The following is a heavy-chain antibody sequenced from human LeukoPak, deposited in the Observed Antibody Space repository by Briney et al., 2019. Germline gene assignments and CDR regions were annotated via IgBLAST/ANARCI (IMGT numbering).Heavy chain of an antibody. CDR1: GGTFSSYA. V-gene: IGHV1-69*13. CDR2: IIPIFGTA. CDR3: ASPPSYYYDSSGYFDFPFDP. D-gene: IGHD3-22*01. J-gene: IGHJ5*02. Sequence: ASVKVSCKASGGTFSSYAISWVRQAPGQGLEWMGGIIPIFGTANYARKFQGRVTITADESTSTAYMELSSLRSEDTAVYYCASPPSYYYDSSGYFDFPFDPWGQGTLVTVSS.